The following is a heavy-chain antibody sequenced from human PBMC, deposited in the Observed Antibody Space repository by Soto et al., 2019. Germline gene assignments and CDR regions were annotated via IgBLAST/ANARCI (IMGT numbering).Heavy chain of an antibody. V-gene: IGHV3-48*02. CDR3: ARGGIVATPNDY. CDR2: ISSGSSTI. J-gene: IGHJ4*02. Sequence: EVQLVESGGGLIQPGGSLRLSCTASGFTFSRNSMNWVRQAPGKGLECVSYISSGSSTIYYADSVKGRFTISRDNAKNSLYLQMDSLRDEDTAVYYCARGGIVATPNDYWGQGTLSPSPQ. CDR1: GFTFSRNS. D-gene: IGHD5-12*01.